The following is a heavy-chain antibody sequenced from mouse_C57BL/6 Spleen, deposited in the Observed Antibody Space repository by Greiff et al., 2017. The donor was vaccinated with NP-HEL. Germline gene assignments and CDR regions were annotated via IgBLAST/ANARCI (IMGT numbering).Heavy chain of an antibody. D-gene: IGHD1-1*01. Sequence: VQLKESGPELVKPGASVKISCKASGYSFTDYNMNWVKQSNGKSLEWIGVINPNYGTTSYNQKFKGKATLTVDQSSSTAYMQLNSLTSEDSAVYYCARGGTTVVERYFDVWGTGTTVTVSS. CDR3: ARGGTTVVERYFDV. J-gene: IGHJ1*03. V-gene: IGHV1-39*01. CDR2: INPNYGTT. CDR1: GYSFTDYN.